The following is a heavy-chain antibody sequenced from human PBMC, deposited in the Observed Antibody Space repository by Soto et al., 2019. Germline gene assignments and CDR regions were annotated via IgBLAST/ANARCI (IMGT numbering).Heavy chain of an antibody. D-gene: IGHD1-26*01. V-gene: IGHV1-69*08. CDR1: GGTFSSYT. CDR3: AREPYRGSYDY. J-gene: IGHJ4*02. Sequence: QVQLVQSGAEVKKPGSSVKVSCKASGGTFSSYTISWVRQAPGQGLEWMGRIIPILGIANYAQKFQGRVTITADKPTSTAYMELSSLRSEDTDVYYCAREPYRGSYDYWGQGTLVTVSS. CDR2: IIPILGIA.